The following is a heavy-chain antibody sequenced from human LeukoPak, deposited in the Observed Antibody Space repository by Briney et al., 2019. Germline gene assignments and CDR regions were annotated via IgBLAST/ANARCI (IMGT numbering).Heavy chain of an antibody. J-gene: IGHJ4*02. CDR3: AKEIFSGLLYIDY. CDR1: GFTFSDYY. D-gene: IGHD5-12*01. CDR2: ISSRGSTI. Sequence: GGSLRLSCAASGFTFSDYYMSWIRQAPGKGLEWVSYISSRGSTIYYADSVKGRFTISRDNAKNSLYLQMNSLRAEDTAVYYCAKEIFSGLLYIDYWGQGTLVTVSS. V-gene: IGHV3-11*01.